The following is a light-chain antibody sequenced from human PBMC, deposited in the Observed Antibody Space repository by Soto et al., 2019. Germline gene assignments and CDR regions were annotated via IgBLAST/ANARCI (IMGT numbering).Light chain of an antibody. CDR1: QSISSY. CDR3: QQSYCTPT. CDR2: AAS. V-gene: IGKV1-39*01. J-gene: IGKJ3*01. Sequence: DIQMTQSPSSLSASVGDSVTITCRASQSISSYLYWYQQKPGKAPKLLIYAASSLQSGVPSRFSGSGSGTDFTLTISSLQPEDFATYYCQQSYCTPTFGPGTKVDIK.